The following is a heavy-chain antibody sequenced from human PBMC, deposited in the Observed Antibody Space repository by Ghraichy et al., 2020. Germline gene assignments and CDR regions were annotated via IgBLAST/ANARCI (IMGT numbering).Heavy chain of an antibody. J-gene: IGHJ4*02. CDR3: ARQPKKNYDSSGYYYY. V-gene: IGHV5-51*01. Sequence: GESLNISCKGSGYSFTSYWIGWVRQMPGKGLEWMGIIYPGDSDTRYSPSFQGQVTISADKSISTAYLQWSSLKASDTAMYYCARQPKKNYDSSGYYYYWGQGTLVTVSS. D-gene: IGHD3-22*01. CDR1: GYSFTSYW. CDR2: IYPGDSDT.